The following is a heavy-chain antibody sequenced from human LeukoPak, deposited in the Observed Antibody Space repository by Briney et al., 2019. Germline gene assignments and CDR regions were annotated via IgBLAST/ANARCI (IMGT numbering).Heavy chain of an antibody. D-gene: IGHD3-22*01. Sequence: GRSLRLSCAASGFTFSSYAMHWVRQAPGKGLEWVAVISYDGSNKYYADSVKGRFTISRDNSKNTLYLQMNSLRAEDTAVYYCANIPYYDSSGYNYFDYWGQGTLVTVSS. CDR3: ANIPYYDSSGYNYFDY. CDR1: GFTFSSYA. CDR2: ISYDGSNK. J-gene: IGHJ4*02. V-gene: IGHV3-30*04.